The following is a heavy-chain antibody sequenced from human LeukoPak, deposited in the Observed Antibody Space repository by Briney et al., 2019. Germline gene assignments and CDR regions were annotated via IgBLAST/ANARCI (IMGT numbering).Heavy chain of an antibody. J-gene: IGHJ6*02. CDR1: GGTFSSYA. V-gene: IGHV1-69*10. Sequence: ASVKVSCKASGGTFSSYAISWVRQAPGQGLEWMGRIIPILGIANYAQKFQGRVTITADKSTSTAYMELSSLRSEDTAVYYCARQASTVTTQLDYYYYGMDVWGQGTTVTVSS. D-gene: IGHD4-17*01. CDR3: ARQASTVTTQLDYYYYGMDV. CDR2: IIPILGIA.